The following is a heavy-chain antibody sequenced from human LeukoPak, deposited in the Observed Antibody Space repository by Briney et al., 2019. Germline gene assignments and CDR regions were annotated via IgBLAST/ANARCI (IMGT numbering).Heavy chain of an antibody. CDR2: ISGSTVIT. CDR3: AKSRLSGINDAFDI. J-gene: IGHJ3*02. V-gene: IGHV3-23*01. Sequence: GGSLRLSCAASGLTFINFGMTWVRQAPGKGLEWVSAISGSTVITFYADSVKGRFTISRDNSKNTLYLQMNSLRAEDTALYYCAKSRLSGINDAFDIWGQGTMVTVSS. CDR1: GLTFINFG. D-gene: IGHD3-3*01.